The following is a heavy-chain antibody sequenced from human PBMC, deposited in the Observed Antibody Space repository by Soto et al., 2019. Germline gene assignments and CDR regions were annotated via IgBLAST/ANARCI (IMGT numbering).Heavy chain of an antibody. CDR2: IYYSGST. V-gene: IGHV4-59*08. J-gene: IGHJ4*02. CDR1: GGSISSYY. Sequence: ETLSLTCTVSGGSISSYYWSWIRQPPGKGLEWIGYIYYSGSTNYNPSLKSRVTISVDTSKNQFSLKLSSVTAADTAVYYCASLPSGGYWGQGTLVTVSS. CDR3: ASLPSGGY. D-gene: IGHD3-10*01.